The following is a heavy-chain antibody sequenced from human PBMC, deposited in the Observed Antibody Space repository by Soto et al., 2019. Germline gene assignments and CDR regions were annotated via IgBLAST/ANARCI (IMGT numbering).Heavy chain of an antibody. Sequence: QLQLQESGPGLVKPSETLSLTCTVSDGSIISTSCYWGWIRQPPGKGLEWIGTVYYSGRTYYNPSLQSRVTMSIAASKNQFSLQLTSVTAADTSVYFCVRSPIVGDSLYYFDQWGQGTLVTVSS. CDR3: VRSPIVGDSLYYFDQ. J-gene: IGHJ4*02. V-gene: IGHV4-39*01. CDR1: DGSIISTSCY. CDR2: VYYSGRT. D-gene: IGHD2-21*02.